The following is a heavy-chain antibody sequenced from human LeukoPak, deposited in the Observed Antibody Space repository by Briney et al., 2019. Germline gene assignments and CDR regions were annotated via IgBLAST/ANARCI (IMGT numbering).Heavy chain of an antibody. Sequence: SETLSLTCAVYGGSFSGYYWSWIRQPPGKGLEWTGEINHSGSTNYNPSLKSRVTISVDTSKNQFSLKLSSVTAADTAVYYCAGGVWFGELPRPLNFDYWGQGTLVTVSS. J-gene: IGHJ4*02. CDR3: AGGVWFGELPRPLNFDY. V-gene: IGHV4-34*01. CDR2: INHSGST. D-gene: IGHD3-10*01. CDR1: GGSFSGYY.